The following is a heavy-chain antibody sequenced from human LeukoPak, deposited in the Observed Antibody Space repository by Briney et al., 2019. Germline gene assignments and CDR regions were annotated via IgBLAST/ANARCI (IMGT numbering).Heavy chain of an antibody. Sequence: SETLSLTCTVSGGSISSYYWSWIRQPPGKGLEWIGYIYYSGSTNYNPSLKSRVTISVDTSKSQFSLKLSSVTAADTAVYYCARGGGKTPPIDYWGQGTLVTVSS. V-gene: IGHV4-59*01. CDR3: ARGGGKTPPIDY. J-gene: IGHJ4*02. D-gene: IGHD4-23*01. CDR2: IYYSGST. CDR1: GGSISSYY.